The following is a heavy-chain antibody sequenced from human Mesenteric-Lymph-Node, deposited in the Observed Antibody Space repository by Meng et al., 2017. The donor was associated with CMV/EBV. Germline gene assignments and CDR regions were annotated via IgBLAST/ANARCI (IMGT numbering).Heavy chain of an antibody. CDR1: GGSIRSADHY. CDR3: AREGTNIVVVPAADAFDI. J-gene: IGHJ3*02. CDR2: IYYTGIT. Sequence: SETLSLTCTVSGGSIRSADHYWIWIRQPPGKGLEWVGYIYYTGITYYNPPLKGRVNISVDTSKSQFSLKLSSVTAADTAVYYCAREGTNIVVVPAADAFDIWGQGTMVTVSS. D-gene: IGHD2-2*01. V-gene: IGHV4-30-4*08.